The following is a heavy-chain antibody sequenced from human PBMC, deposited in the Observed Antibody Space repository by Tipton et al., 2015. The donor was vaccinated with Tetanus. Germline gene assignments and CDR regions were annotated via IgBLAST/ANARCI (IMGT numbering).Heavy chain of an antibody. CDR2: INHSGST. V-gene: IGHV4-34*01. D-gene: IGHD2-2*01. J-gene: IGHJ4*01. CDR1: GGSFSGYY. CDR3: ARGRALPDIVVVPAAPFSFDY. Sequence: TLSLTCAVYGGSFSGYYWSWIRQPPGKGLEWIGEINHSGSTNYNPSLKSRVTISVDTSKNQFSLKLSSVTAADTAVYYCARGRALPDIVVVPAAPFSFDYWGQEPWSPSPQ.